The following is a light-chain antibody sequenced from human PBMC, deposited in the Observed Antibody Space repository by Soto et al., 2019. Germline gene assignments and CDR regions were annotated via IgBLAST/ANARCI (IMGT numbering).Light chain of an antibody. J-gene: IGLJ1*01. Sequence: QSVLTQPASVSGSPGQSITISCTGTSRDVGGYNFVSWYQQHPGKAPKLLVYEVTKRPSEISIRFSGSKSGNTASLTISGLQAEDEADYYCCSDAGSGVYVFGTVTKVTVL. CDR1: SRDVGGYNF. CDR3: CSDAGSGVYV. CDR2: EVT. V-gene: IGLV2-23*02.